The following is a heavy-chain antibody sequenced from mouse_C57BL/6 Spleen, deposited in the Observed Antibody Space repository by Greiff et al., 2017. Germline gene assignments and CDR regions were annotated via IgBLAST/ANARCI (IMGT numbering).Heavy chain of an antibody. J-gene: IGHJ3*01. CDR1: GYTFTSYW. Sequence: VQLQQPGAELVKPGASVKLSCKASGYTFTSYWMHWVKQRPGQGLEWIGMIHPNRGRSNYNEKFKSKATLTVDKSSSTAYMQLSSLTSEDSAVSYCAPYYSNLAWFAYWGQGTLVTVSA. CDR2: IHPNRGRS. CDR3: APYYSNLAWFAY. D-gene: IGHD2-5*01. V-gene: IGHV1-64*01.